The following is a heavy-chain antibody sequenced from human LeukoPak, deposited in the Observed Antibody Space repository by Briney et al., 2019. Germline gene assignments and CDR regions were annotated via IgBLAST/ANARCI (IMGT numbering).Heavy chain of an antibody. D-gene: IGHD3-10*01. CDR3: TRDYSGSRNYYYYYGMHV. V-gene: IGHV3-7*01. CDR1: EFTFSSYW. Sequence: GGSLRLFCAASEFTFSSYWMSWARQAPGKGLEWVANIKQDGSEKYYVDSVKGRFTISRDNAKNSLYLQMNSLRAEDTAVYYCTRDYSGSRNYYYYYGMHVWGQGTTVTVSS. CDR2: IKQDGSEK. J-gene: IGHJ6*02.